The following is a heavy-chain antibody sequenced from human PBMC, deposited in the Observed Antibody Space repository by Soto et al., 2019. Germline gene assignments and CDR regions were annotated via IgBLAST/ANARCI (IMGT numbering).Heavy chain of an antibody. CDR1: GGSFSGYD. J-gene: IGHJ6*03. D-gene: IGHD3-3*01. CDR2: INHSGST. Sequence: SETLSLTCAVDGGSFSGYDWSWIRKPPGKGLEWIGEINHSGSTNYNPSLKSRVTISVDTSKNQFSLKLSSVTAADTAVYYCARARRITIFGGVLDYYYMDVWGKGTTVTVSS. CDR3: ARARRITIFGGVLDYYYMDV. V-gene: IGHV4-34*01.